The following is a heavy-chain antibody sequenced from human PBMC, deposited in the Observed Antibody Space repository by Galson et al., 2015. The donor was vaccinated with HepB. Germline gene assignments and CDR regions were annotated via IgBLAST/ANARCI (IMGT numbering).Heavy chain of an antibody. J-gene: IGHJ3*02. V-gene: IGHV1-8*01. CDR1: GYTFTSYD. CDR2: MNPNSGNT. D-gene: IGHD3-22*01. Sequence: SVKVSCKASGYTFTSYDINWVRQATGQGLEWMGWMNPNSGNTDYAQKFQGRVTMTRNTSISTVYMELNSMKSEDTAVYYCARGYFYDSSGYYWPDDFDIWGQGTMVTVSS. CDR3: ARGYFYDSSGYYWPDDFDI.